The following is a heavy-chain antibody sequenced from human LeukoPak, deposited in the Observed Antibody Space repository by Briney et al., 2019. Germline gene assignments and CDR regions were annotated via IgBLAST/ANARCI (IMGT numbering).Heavy chain of an antibody. V-gene: IGHV1-2*04. CDR3: ARSRAIQGYSSSWYDY. CDR2: INPNSGGT. D-gene: IGHD6-13*01. Sequence: ASVKVSCKASGYTFTGYYMHWVRQHPGQGLEWMGWINPNSGGTNYAQKFQGWVTMTSDTSISTAYMELSRLRSDDTAVYYCARSRAIQGYSSSWYDYWGQGTLVTVSA. J-gene: IGHJ4*02. CDR1: GYTFTGYY.